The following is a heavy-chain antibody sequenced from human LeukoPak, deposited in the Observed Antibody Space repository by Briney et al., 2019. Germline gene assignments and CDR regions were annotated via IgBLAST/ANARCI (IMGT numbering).Heavy chain of an antibody. V-gene: IGHV5-51*01. Sequence: GESLKISCRHSGYSFTSYWIGWVRQMPGKGLVWMGIIYPNDSDTRYSPSFQGQVTISADKSISTAYLQWSSLKASDTAMYYCARGTPGAQDAFDIWGQGTMVTASS. CDR1: GYSFTSYW. CDR3: ARGTPGAQDAFDI. CDR2: IYPNDSDT. D-gene: IGHD1-1*01. J-gene: IGHJ3*02.